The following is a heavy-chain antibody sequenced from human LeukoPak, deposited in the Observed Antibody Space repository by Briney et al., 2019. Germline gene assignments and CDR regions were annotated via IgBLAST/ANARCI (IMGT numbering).Heavy chain of an antibody. V-gene: IGHV3-74*01. CDR2: INTDGSST. Sequence: GGSLRLSCTASGFTFGDFAMSWFRQAPGKGLVWVSRINTDGSSTNYADSVRGRFTVSRDNAKNTLYLQMNSLRVEDTAVYYCARVIGWDEPFDLWGHGTLVTVSS. CDR1: GFTFGDFA. D-gene: IGHD1-26*01. J-gene: IGHJ3*01. CDR3: ARVIGWDEPFDL.